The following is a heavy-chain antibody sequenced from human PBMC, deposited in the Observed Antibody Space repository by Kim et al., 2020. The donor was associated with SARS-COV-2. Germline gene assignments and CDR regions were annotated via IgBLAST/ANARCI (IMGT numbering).Heavy chain of an antibody. Sequence: GGSLRLSCAASGFTFSSYWMHWVRQAPGKGLVWVSRINSDGSSTSYADSVKGRFTISRDNAKNTLYLQMNSLRAEDTAVYYCARDGYFDWLLYGYYYYGMDVWGQGTTVTVSS. CDR1: GFTFSSYW. V-gene: IGHV3-74*01. CDR3: ARDGYFDWLLYGYYYYGMDV. CDR2: INSDGSST. J-gene: IGHJ6*02. D-gene: IGHD3-9*01.